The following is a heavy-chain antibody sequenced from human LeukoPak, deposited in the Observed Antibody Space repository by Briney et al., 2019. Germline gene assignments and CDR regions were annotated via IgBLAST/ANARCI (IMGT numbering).Heavy chain of an antibody. J-gene: IGHJ3*02. CDR3: AKDQWSSLVRGAFDI. CDR2: IRYDGSNK. V-gene: IGHV3-30*02. CDR1: GFTFSSYG. D-gene: IGHD6-13*01. Sequence: PGGSLRLSCAASGFTFSSYGMHWVRQAPGKGLEWVAFIRYDGSNKYYADSVKGRFTISRDNSKNTLYLQINSLRAEDTAVYYCAKDQWSSLVRGAFDIWGQGTMVTVSS.